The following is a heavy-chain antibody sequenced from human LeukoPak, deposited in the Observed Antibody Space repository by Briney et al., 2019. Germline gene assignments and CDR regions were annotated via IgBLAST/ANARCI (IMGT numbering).Heavy chain of an antibody. CDR1: GGSISSYY. J-gene: IGHJ5*02. D-gene: IGHD3-10*01. Sequence: SETLSLTCTVSGGSISSYYWSWIRQPPGKGLEWIGYIYYSGSTNYNPSLKSRVTISVDTSKNQFSLKPSSVTAADTAVYYCATLGVRFGERWFDPWGQGTLVTVSS. CDR2: IYYSGST. CDR3: ATLGVRFGERWFDP. V-gene: IGHV4-59*01.